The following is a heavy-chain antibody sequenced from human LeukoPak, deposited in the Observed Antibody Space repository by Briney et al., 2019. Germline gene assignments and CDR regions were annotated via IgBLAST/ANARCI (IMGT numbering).Heavy chain of an antibody. D-gene: IGHD1-26*01. Sequence: PGGSLRLSCAASEFTFSSYAMSWVRQAPGKGLQWVSSISGSGGSTYYADSVKGRFTISRDNSKNTLYLQMNSLKAEDSAVYYCAKERQPWGVGADYFDYWGQGTLVTVSS. CDR2: ISGSGGST. CDR3: AKERQPWGVGADYFDY. V-gene: IGHV3-23*01. J-gene: IGHJ4*02. CDR1: EFTFSSYA.